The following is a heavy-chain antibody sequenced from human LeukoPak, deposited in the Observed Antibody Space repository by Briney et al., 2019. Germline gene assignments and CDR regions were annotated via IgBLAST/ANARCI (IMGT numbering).Heavy chain of an antibody. V-gene: IGHV3-48*01. D-gene: IGHD1-26*01. CDR3: ARERRYTGSYYRYVEY. CDR2: ISSSSGTK. CDR1: GFTFSSYS. Sequence: GGSLRLSCEASGFTFSSYSMNWVRQAPGKGLEWVSFISSSSGTKYYADSVKGRFTISRDNAKNSLYLQMSSLRAEDTAVYYCARERRYTGSYYRYVEYWGQGTLVTVSS. J-gene: IGHJ4*02.